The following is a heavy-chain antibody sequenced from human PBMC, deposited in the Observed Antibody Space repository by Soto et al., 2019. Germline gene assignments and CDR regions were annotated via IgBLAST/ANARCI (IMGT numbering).Heavy chain of an antibody. D-gene: IGHD1-26*01. V-gene: IGHV4-31*03. J-gene: IGHJ4*02. CDR1: GGSISSGGYY. CDR2: IYYSGST. Sequence: QVQPQESGPGLVKPSQTLSLTCTVSGGSISSGGYYWSWLRQHPGKGLEWMGYIYYSGSTYYNPSLKSRVTISVDTSKNQFSLKLSSVTAADTAVYYCAREGGIVGATAADYWGQGTLVTVSS. CDR3: AREGGIVGATAADY.